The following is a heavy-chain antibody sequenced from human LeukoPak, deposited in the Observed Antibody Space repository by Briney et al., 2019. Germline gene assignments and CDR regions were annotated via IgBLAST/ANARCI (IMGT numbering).Heavy chain of an antibody. J-gene: IGHJ4*02. CDR2: VFYIGST. Sequence: SETLSLTCTVSGASISSSSYYWAWIRQPPGKGLEWIGYVFYIGSTNYNPSLKSRVTISLDTSKNQFSLKLTSVTAADTAVYYCARQDSSGWLFDYWGQGTLVTVSS. D-gene: IGHD6-19*01. CDR1: GASISSSSYY. V-gene: IGHV4-61*05. CDR3: ARQDSSGWLFDY.